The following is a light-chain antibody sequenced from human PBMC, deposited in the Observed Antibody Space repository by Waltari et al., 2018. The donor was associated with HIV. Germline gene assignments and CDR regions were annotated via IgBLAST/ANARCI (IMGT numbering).Light chain of an antibody. Sequence: ELVLTQSPGALSLSPGERAILSCRASQNINRNYLGWYQKKPGQPPRLLIHGASSRATGIADRFNGSGSGTDFTLTIGRLEVEDFAVYFCQQYGTSPWTFGQGTKVEIK. CDR2: GAS. V-gene: IGKV3-20*01. CDR3: QQYGTSPWT. J-gene: IGKJ1*01. CDR1: QNINRNY.